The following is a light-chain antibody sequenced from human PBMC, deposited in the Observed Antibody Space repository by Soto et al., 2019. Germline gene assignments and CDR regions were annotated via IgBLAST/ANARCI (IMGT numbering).Light chain of an antibody. J-gene: IGKJ5*01. CDR1: QSVSSNY. Sequence: EIVLTQSPGTLSLSPWERATLSCRASQSVSSNYLAWYQQKPGQAPRLLIYGASRRATGIPDRFSGSGSGTDFTLTINRLEPEDFALYYCQQYGSSLITFGQGTRLEIK. CDR3: QQYGSSLIT. CDR2: GAS. V-gene: IGKV3-20*01.